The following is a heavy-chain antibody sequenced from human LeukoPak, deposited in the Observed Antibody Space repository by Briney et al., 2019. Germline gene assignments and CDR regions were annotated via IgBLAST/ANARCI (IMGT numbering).Heavy chain of an antibody. CDR3: ARAGYDRMLFDY. J-gene: IGHJ4*02. Sequence: ASVKVSCKASGYTFTSYYMHWVRRAPGQGLEWMGIINPSGGSTSYAQKFQGRVTMTRDTSTSTVYMELSSLRSEDTAVYYCARAGYDRMLFDYWGQGTLVTVSS. CDR2: INPSGGST. D-gene: IGHD3-22*01. V-gene: IGHV1-46*01. CDR1: GYTFTSYY.